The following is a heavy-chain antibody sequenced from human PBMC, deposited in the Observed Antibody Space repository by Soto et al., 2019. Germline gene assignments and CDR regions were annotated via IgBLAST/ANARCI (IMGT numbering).Heavy chain of an antibody. V-gene: IGHV4-61*03. CDR2: IYYSGST. CDR1: GGSVSSGNYN. Sequence: SETLSLTCTVSGGSVSSGNYNWGWIRQPPGKGPEWIGYIYYSGSTRYNPSLKSRLPISVDTSKNHFSLTLTSVNAADTAVYYCARGRNNWFDPWGQGTLVTVSS. CDR3: ARGRNNWFDP. J-gene: IGHJ5*02.